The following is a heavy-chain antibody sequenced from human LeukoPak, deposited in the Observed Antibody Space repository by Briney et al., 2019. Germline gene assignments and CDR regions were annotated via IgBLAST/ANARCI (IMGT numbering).Heavy chain of an antibody. CDR3: AKDLGVRFGVAPIDY. CDR1: GFTFSSYG. D-gene: IGHD3-3*01. J-gene: IGHJ4*02. Sequence: PGGSLRLSCAASGFTFSSYGMHWVRQAPGKGLEWVAFIWSDGSNKYYADSVKGRFTISRDNSKNTLYLQMNSLRAEDTAVYYCAKDLGVRFGVAPIDYWGQGTLVTVSS. CDR2: IWSDGSNK. V-gene: IGHV3-30*02.